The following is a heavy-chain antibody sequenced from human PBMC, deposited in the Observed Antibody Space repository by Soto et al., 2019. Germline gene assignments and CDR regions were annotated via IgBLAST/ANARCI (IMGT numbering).Heavy chain of an antibody. J-gene: IGHJ5*02. V-gene: IGHV1-18*01. CDR2: IATYNSNR. Sequence: HLVQSGPEVKKPGASITVSCKTSGDTFTNFGLSWVRQAPGQGLEWMGWIATYNSNRNYAQKFQGRLTLTTATSTSTAYMELKNLGYDDTAVYYCASVVRGVVNWFDPWGQGTLVTVSS. D-gene: IGHD3-10*01. CDR3: ASVVRGVVNWFDP. CDR1: GDTFTNFG.